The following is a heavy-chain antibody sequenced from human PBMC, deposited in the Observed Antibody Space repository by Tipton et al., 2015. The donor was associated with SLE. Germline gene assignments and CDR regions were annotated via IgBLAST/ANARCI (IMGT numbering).Heavy chain of an antibody. CDR1: GGPISSHY. D-gene: IGHD2-15*01. CDR3: AGAWQGYCSGGTCYVLDY. J-gene: IGHJ4*02. V-gene: IGHV4-59*11. CDR2: ISYSETT. Sequence: TLSLTCTVSGGPISSHYWSWIRQPPGKGLVWIGYISYSETTNYNPALQSRVTISVDTSKNQFSLKLRSVTAADTAVYYCAGAWQGYCSGGTCYVLDYWGQGTLVTVSS.